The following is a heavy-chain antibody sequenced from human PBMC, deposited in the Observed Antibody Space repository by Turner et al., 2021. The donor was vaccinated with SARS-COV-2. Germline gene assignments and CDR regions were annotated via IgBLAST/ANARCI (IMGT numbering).Heavy chain of an antibody. V-gene: IGHV1-46*01. Sequence: QVQLVQSGAEVKKPGASVKVSCTASGYTFTSYYVHWVRQAPGQGLEWMGIINPSGDSTSYPQKFQGRVTMARDTSTSTVYMELSSLRSEDTAVYYCALYSGYDSWYGMDVWGQGTTVTVSS. CDR2: INPSGDST. J-gene: IGHJ6*02. CDR3: ALYSGYDSWYGMDV. D-gene: IGHD5-12*01. CDR1: GYTFTSYY.